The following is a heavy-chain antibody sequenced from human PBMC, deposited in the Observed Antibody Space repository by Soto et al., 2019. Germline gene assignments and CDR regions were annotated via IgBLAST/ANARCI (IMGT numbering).Heavy chain of an antibody. CDR1: GFTFSSYA. J-gene: IGHJ4*02. V-gene: IGHV3-23*01. D-gene: IGHD2-15*01. Sequence: EVQLLESGGGLVQPGGSLRLSCAASGFTFSSYAMSWVRQAPGKGLEWVSAISGSGGSTYYADSVKGRFTISRDNSKNTLYLQMNSLRAEDTAVYYCANGIAPTRYCSGGSCLWGQGTLVTVSS. CDR3: ANGIAPTRYCSGGSCL. CDR2: ISGSGGST.